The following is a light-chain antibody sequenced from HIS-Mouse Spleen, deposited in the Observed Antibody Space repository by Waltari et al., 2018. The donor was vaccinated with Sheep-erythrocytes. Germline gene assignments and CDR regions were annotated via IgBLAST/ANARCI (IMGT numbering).Light chain of an antibody. CDR2: EVS. Sequence: QSALTQPASVSGSPGQSITISCTGTSSDVGGYNYVSWYQQHPGKAPKLMIYEVSNRPSGVFNLFSGSKSGNPASLTISGLQAEDEADYYCSSYTSSSTWVFGGGTKLTVL. CDR3: SSYTSSSTWV. CDR1: SSDVGGYNY. J-gene: IGLJ3*02. V-gene: IGLV2-14*01.